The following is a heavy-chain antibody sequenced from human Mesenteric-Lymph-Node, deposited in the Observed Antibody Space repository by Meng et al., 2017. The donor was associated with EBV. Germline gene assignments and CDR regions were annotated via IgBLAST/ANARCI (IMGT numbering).Heavy chain of an antibody. CDR2: IYYSGDT. V-gene: IGHV4-30-4*01. CDR1: GGSISSGGYY. J-gene: IGHJ4*02. CDR3: VGGVAADGSVDY. D-gene: IGHD6-13*01. Sequence: QVHLPPLGDALLKPSQTLSLTFAFSGGSISSGGYYWSWIRQPPGKGLEWIGYIYYSGDTYYNPSLKSRVTISVDTSKDQFSLKLSSVTAADTAVYYCVGGVAADGSVDYWGQGTLVTVSS.